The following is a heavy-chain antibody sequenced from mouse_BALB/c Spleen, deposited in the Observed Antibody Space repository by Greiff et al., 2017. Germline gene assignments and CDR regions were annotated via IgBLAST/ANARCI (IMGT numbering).Heavy chain of an antibody. CDR2: ISSGGSYT. D-gene: IGHD2-3*01. Sequence: EVQLVESGGGLVKPGGSLKLSCAASGFTFSSYAMSWVRQSPEKRLEWVAEISSGGSYTYYPDTVTGRFTISRDNAKNTLYLEMSSLRSEDTAMYYCARIYDGYYERVAWFAYWGQGTLVTVSA. J-gene: IGHJ3*01. CDR3: ARIYDGYYERVAWFAY. V-gene: IGHV5-9-4*01. CDR1: GFTFSSYA.